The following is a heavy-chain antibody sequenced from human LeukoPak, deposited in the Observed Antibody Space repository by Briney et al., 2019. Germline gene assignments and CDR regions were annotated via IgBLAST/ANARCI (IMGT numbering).Heavy chain of an antibody. CDR2: IYPGNSDT. CDR3: ARHKVGYSSGLRGIYFDF. V-gene: IGHV5-51*01. Sequence: KDGESLKISCKGSGYSFTSYWIGWVRQMPGKGLEWMGIIYPGNSDTRYSPSFQGQVTILADKSISTAYLQWSSLKPSDTAMYYCARHKVGYSSGLRGIYFDFCGQGTLVTVSS. D-gene: IGHD2-8*02. CDR1: GYSFTSYW. J-gene: IGHJ4*02.